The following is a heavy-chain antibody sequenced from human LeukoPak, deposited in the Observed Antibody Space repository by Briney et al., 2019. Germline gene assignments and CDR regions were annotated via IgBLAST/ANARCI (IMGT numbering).Heavy chain of an antibody. V-gene: IGHV4-39*07. Sequence: SETLSLTCTVSGGSIRSSSYYWGCIRQPPGTGLEWIGSIYYTGSTYYNPSLKSRVTISVDTSKNQFSLRLSSVTAADTAVYYCARTTGSFYFYYYMDVWGKGTTVTVSS. D-gene: IGHD3-10*01. J-gene: IGHJ6*03. CDR2: IYYTGST. CDR1: GGSIRSSSYY. CDR3: ARTTGSFYFYYYMDV.